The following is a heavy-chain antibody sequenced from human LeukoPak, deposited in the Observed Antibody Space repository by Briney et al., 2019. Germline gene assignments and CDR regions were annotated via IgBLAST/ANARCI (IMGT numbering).Heavy chain of an antibody. Sequence: ASVKVSCKASGYTFTDYYIHWVRQAPGQGLEWMGRINPYSGGTTYAQKFQGRVTMTRDTSISTAYMELSSLKSDDTAVYYCARSPTGYSYYYYYGMDVWGQGTTVTVSS. CDR1: GYTFTDYY. D-gene: IGHD3-9*01. J-gene: IGHJ6*02. V-gene: IGHV1-2*06. CDR2: INPYSGGT. CDR3: ARSPTGYSYYYYYGMDV.